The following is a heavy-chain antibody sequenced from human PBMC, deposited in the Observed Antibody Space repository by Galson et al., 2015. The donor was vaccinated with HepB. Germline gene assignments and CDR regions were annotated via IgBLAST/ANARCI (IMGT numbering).Heavy chain of an antibody. Sequence: PTQTLTLTCTFSGFSLSTSGMCVSWIRQPPGKALEWLALIDWDDDKYYSTSLKTRLTISKDTSKNQVVLTMTNMDPVDTATYYCARYYYDSSGYYNPGYWGQGTLVTVSS. CDR1: GFSLSTSGMC. V-gene: IGHV2-70*01. J-gene: IGHJ4*02. CDR2: IDWDDDK. CDR3: ARYYYDSSGYYNPGY. D-gene: IGHD3-22*01.